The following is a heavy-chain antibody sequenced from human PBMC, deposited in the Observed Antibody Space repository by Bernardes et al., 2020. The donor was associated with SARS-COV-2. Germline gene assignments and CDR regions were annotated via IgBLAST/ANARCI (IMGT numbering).Heavy chain of an antibody. V-gene: IGHV3-13*01. CDR3: ARSPRYNSSHHFDY. D-gene: IGHD6-13*01. J-gene: IGHJ4*02. CDR2: IGTAGDT. CDR1: GFTFSSYD. Sequence: GGSLRLSCAASGFTFSSYDMHWVRQATGKGLEWVSAIGTAGDTYYPGSVKGRFTISRENAKNSLYLQMNSLRAGDTAVYYCARSPRYNSSHHFDYWGQGTLVTVSS.